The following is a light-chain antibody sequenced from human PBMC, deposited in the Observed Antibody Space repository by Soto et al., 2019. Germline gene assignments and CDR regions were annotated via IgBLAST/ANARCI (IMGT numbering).Light chain of an antibody. V-gene: IGLV2-14*01. CDR2: DVS. CDR1: SSDIGAYNH. J-gene: IGLJ3*02. Sequence: QSALTQPASVSGSRGQSITISCTGTSSDIGAYNHVSWFLQYVGKAPKLIIFDVSYRPSGVSNRFSGSKSGNTASLTISGLQAEDEADYYCSSYTSSSPLWVFGGGTKLTVL. CDR3: SSYTSSSPLWV.